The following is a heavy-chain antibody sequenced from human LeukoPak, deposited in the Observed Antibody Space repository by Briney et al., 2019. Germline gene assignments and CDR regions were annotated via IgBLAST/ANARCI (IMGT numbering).Heavy chain of an antibody. CDR3: AKDMVDYGDPYYYYYMDV. Sequence: PGGSLRLSCAASGFTFDDYAMHWVRQAPGKGLEWVSGISWNSGSIGYADSVKGRFTISRDNAKNSLYLQMSSLRAEDTALYYCAKDMVDYGDPYYYYYMDVWGKGTTVAISS. J-gene: IGHJ6*03. CDR2: ISWNSGSI. D-gene: IGHD4-17*01. CDR1: GFTFDDYA. V-gene: IGHV3-9*01.